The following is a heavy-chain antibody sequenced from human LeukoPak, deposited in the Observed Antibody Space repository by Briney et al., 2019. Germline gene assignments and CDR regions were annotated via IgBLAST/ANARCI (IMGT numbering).Heavy chain of an antibody. CDR1: GYIFTNFG. CDR3: ARDWGVEARPGYMDV. Sequence: ASVKVSCKASGYIFTNFGISWVRQARGQGLEWMGWISGYNGNTKYVQKFQGRVTMTTDTSTSTAYMELRSLRSDDTAVYYCARDWGVEARPGYMDVWGKGTTVTVSS. J-gene: IGHJ6*03. D-gene: IGHD6-6*01. V-gene: IGHV1-18*01. CDR2: ISGYNGNT.